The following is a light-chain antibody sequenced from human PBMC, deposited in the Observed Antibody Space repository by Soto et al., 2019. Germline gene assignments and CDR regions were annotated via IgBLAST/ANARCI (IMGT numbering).Light chain of an antibody. CDR2: GVS. Sequence: EIVLTQSPYTLSLSPGQRATLSCRASQSVRSDYFAWYQQKPGQAPRVIIFGVSTRATGVPDRFSGSGSGTDFTLTISRLEPEDFAMYCCQQYGNSPLTSCGGTKVDIK. CDR3: QQYGNSPLT. J-gene: IGKJ4*01. V-gene: IGKV3-20*01. CDR1: QSVRSDY.